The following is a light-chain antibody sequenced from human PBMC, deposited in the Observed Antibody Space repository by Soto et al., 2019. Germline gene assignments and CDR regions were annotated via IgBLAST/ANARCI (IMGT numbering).Light chain of an antibody. CDR3: QNLITLTRT. CDR2: AAS. CDR1: QGVSIY. V-gene: IGKV1-9*01. Sequence: IQLTQSPSSLSASVGDRVTITCRASQGVSIYLAWYQQKPGKAPNLLIYAASTLQSGVPSRFSGSGSGTDFSLTLCRLHPEDFASHFCQNLITLTRTLGGGTKVEIK. J-gene: IGKJ4*01.